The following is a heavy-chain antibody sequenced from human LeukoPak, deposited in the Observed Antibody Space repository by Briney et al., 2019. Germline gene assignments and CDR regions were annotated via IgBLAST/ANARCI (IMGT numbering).Heavy chain of an antibody. J-gene: IGHJ4*02. Sequence: SETLSLTCTVSGGSVSSGVYYWSWIRQPPGKGLEYIGYIYYSGSTNYNPSLKSRVTISVDTSKNQFSLKLSSVTAADTAVYYCVAPPTNSGFVDYWGQGTLVTVSS. V-gene: IGHV4-61*08. CDR2: IYYSGST. CDR1: GGSVSSGVYY. CDR3: VAPPTNSGFVDY. D-gene: IGHD4-23*01.